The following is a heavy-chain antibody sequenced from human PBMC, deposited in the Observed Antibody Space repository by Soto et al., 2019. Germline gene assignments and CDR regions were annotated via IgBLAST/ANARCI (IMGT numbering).Heavy chain of an antibody. Sequence: EVQLVESGGGLVQPGGSLRLSCAASGFAFSSYWMHWVRQAPGKGLVWVSRINSDGSSTSYADSVKGRFTISRDNVKNRLYLPMNSLRAEDTAVYYCARDLWTGDDAFDIWGQGTMVTVSS. CDR1: GFAFSSYW. V-gene: IGHV3-74*01. CDR2: INSDGSST. D-gene: IGHD2-21*01. CDR3: ARDLWTGDDAFDI. J-gene: IGHJ3*02.